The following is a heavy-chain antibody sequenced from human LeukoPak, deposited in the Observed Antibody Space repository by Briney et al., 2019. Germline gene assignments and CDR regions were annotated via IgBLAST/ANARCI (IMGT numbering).Heavy chain of an antibody. CDR3: ASGYCSSTSCYLYYMDV. D-gene: IGHD2-2*03. CDR2: IIPILGIA. J-gene: IGHJ6*03. CDR1: GGTFSSYT. V-gene: IGHV1-69*02. Sequence: GSSVKVSCKASGGTFSSYTISWVRQAPGQGLEWMGRIIPILGIANYAQKFQGRVTISADKSTSTAYMELSSLRSGDTAVYYCASGYCSSTSCYLYYMDVWGKGTTVTVSS.